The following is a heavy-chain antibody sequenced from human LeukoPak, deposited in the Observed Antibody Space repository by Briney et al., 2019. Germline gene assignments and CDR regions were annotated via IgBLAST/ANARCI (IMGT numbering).Heavy chain of an antibody. CDR3: ARRIAAAGTRAFDI. V-gene: IGHV4-59*08. CDR1: GGSISSHY. J-gene: IGHJ3*02. D-gene: IGHD6-13*01. Sequence: SETLSLTCTVSGGSISSHYWSWIRQPPGKGLEWIGYIYYSGSTNYNPSLKSRVTISVDTSKNQFSLELSAVTAADTAVYYCARRIAAAGTRAFDIWGQGTMVTVSS. CDR2: IYYSGST.